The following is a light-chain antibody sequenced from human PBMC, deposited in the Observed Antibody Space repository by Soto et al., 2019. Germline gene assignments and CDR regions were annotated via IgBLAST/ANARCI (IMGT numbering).Light chain of an antibody. Sequence: QSVLTQPASVSVSPGQSITISCTGTSSDFGNYNYVSWYQQHPGKAPKVIIYGVSNRPSGVSNRFSGSKSGNTASLTISGLHAEDEGAYYCSSFTTSSTPHYVFGTGTKVTVL. V-gene: IGLV2-14*01. CDR3: SSFTTSSTPHYV. J-gene: IGLJ1*01. CDR2: GVS. CDR1: SSDFGNYNY.